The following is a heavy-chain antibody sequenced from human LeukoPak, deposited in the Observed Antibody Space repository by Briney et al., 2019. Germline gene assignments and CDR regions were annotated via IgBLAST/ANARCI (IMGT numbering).Heavy chain of an antibody. D-gene: IGHD5-18*01. CDR2: INPKSGDT. CDR3: ASGSSKAADY. Sequence: ASVKVSCKASGYTFTGYFMHGVRQAPGQGLEWMGWINPKSGDTNYAQKFQGRVTMTRDTSISTAYMELSRLRSDDTAVYYCASGSSKAADYWGQGTLVTVSS. J-gene: IGHJ4*02. V-gene: IGHV1-2*02. CDR1: GYTFTGYF.